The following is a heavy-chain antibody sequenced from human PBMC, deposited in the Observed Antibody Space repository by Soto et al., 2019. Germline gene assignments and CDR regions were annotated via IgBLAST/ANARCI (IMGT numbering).Heavy chain of an antibody. CDR3: ARHNYDGSGYYYYYYGMDV. V-gene: IGHV4-30-2*01. Sequence: SETLSLTCAVSGGSISSGGYSGSWIRQPPGKCLEGIGYIYHGGSTYYNPSLKSRVTISVDTSKNQFSLKLSSVTAADTAVYYCARHNYDGSGYYYYYYGMDVWGQGTTVTVSS. CDR1: GGSISSGGYS. CDR2: IYHGGST. J-gene: IGHJ6*02. D-gene: IGHD3-22*01.